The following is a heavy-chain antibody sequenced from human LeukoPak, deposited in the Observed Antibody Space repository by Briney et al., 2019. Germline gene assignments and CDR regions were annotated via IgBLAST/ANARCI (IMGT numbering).Heavy chain of an antibody. Sequence: PSETLSLSCAVYGGSFSGYYWSWIRQPPGKGLEWIGEINHSGSTNYNPSLKSRVTISVDTSKNQFSPKLSSVTAADTAVYYCARGRLLHWFEPWGQGTLVTVSP. CDR3: ARGRLLHWFEP. D-gene: IGHD4-23*01. J-gene: IGHJ5*02. V-gene: IGHV4-34*01. CDR2: INHSGST. CDR1: GGSFSGYY.